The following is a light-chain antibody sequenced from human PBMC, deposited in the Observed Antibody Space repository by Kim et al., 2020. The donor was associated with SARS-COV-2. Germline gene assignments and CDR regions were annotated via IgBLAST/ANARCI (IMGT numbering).Light chain of an antibody. V-gene: IGKV3-20*01. CDR2: GAS. J-gene: IGKJ1*01. Sequence: EIVLTKSPGTLSLSPGESATLSCRASQNLGSTWLAWFQQKPGQSLRLLIYGASSRATGIPEKFSGSGSGTDFTLTISRLEPEDFAVYYCQHYGSSWTFGQGTKVDIK. CDR3: QHYGSSWT. CDR1: QNLGSTW.